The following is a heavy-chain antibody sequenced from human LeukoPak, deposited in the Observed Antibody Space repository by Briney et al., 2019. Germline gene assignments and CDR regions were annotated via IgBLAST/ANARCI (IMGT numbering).Heavy chain of an antibody. V-gene: IGHV4-59*01. D-gene: IGHD1-26*01. CDR1: GGSISSYY. J-gene: IGHJ4*02. CDR2: LYYSGST. Sequence: PSETLSLTCNVSGGSISSYYWNWIRQRPGKGLEWIGDLYYSGSTYYNPSLKSRVTISVDTSKNHFSLRLRSVTAADTAVYYCARGHGSLTKGNGLDFWGQGTLVTVSS. CDR3: ARGHGSLTKGNGLDF.